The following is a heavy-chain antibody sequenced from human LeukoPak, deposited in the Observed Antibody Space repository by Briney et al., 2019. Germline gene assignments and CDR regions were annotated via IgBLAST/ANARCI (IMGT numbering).Heavy chain of an antibody. D-gene: IGHD6-13*01. V-gene: IGHV3-53*01. CDR1: GFTVSSNY. J-gene: IGHJ4*02. CDR2: IYSGGST. Sequence: QPGGSLRLSCAASGFTVSSNYMSWVRQAPGKGLEWVSVIYSGGSTYYADSVKGRFTISRDNSKNTLYLQMNSLRAEDTAVYYCARGIAGSSVHFDYWGQGTLVTVSS. CDR3: ARGIAGSSVHFDY.